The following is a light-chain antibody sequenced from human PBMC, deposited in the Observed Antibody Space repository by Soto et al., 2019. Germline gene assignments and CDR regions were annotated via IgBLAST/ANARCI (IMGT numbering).Light chain of an antibody. V-gene: IGKV3-20*01. CDR3: QQYTNAPAIT. CDR1: QGVGNKY. J-gene: IGKJ5*01. CDR2: AAS. Sequence: EIALTQSPGTLSLSPGERATLSCRASQGVGNKYLAWYQQRPGQAPSLLIYAASSSATGVPDRFSGSGSGTDFTITISRREPEDFSVYYCQQYTNAPAITFGQGTRLEIK.